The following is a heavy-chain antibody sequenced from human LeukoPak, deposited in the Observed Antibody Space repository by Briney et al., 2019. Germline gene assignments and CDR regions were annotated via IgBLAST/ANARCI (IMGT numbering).Heavy chain of an antibody. V-gene: IGHV3-30*04. CDR2: ISYDGSNK. J-gene: IGHJ5*02. CDR1: GFTFSSYA. Sequence: PGGSLRLSCAASGFTFSSYAMHWVRQAPGKGLEWVAVISYDGSNKYYADSVKGRFTISRDNSKNTLYLQMNSLRAEDTAVYYCARSFDPWGQGTLVTVSS. CDR3: ARSFDP.